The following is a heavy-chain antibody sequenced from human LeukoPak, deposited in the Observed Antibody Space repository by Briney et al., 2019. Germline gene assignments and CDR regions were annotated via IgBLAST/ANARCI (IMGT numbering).Heavy chain of an antibody. V-gene: IGHV4-34*01. J-gene: IGHJ4*02. CDR2: INHSGST. CDR3: ARGSPYCSSTSCYTSDHFDY. D-gene: IGHD2-2*02. Sequence: PSETLSLTCAVYGGSFSGYYWSWIRQPPGKGLEWIGEINHSGSTNYSPSLKSRVTISVDTSKNQFSLKLSSVTAADTAVYYCARGSPYCSSTSCYTSDHFDYWGQGTLVTVSS. CDR1: GGSFSGYY.